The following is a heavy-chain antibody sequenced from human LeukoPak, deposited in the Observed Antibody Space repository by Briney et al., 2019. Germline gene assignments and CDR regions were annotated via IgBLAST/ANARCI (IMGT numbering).Heavy chain of an antibody. D-gene: IGHD3-10*01. Sequence: ASVKVSCKASGYTFTSYDINWVRQATGQGLEWMGWMNLNSGNTGYAQKFQGRVTITRNTSISTAYMELSSLRSEDTAVYYCARGITMVRGVIITVGVYYMDVWGKGTTVTVSS. CDR2: MNLNSGNT. J-gene: IGHJ6*03. CDR1: GYTFTSYD. V-gene: IGHV1-8*03. CDR3: ARGITMVRGVIITVGVYYMDV.